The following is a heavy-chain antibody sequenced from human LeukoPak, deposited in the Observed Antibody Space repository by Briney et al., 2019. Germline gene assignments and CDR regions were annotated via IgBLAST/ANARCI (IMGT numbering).Heavy chain of an antibody. V-gene: IGHV1-69*04. CDR2: IIPILGIA. CDR1: GGTFSSYA. CDR3: AREGIVVVPAAIQPDAFDI. Sequence: EASVKVSCKASGGTFSSYAISWVRQAPGQGLEWMGRIIPILGIANYAQKFQGRVTITADKSTSTAYMELSSLRSEDTAVYYCAREGIVVVPAAIQPDAFDIWGQGTMVTVSS. D-gene: IGHD2-2*01. J-gene: IGHJ3*02.